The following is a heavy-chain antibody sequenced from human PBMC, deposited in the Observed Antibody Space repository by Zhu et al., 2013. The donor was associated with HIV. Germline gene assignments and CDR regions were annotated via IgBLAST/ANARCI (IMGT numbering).Heavy chain of an antibody. D-gene: IGHD3-9*01. CDR3: AREDYDILTGYLATFDY. CDR1: GGTFSSYA. V-gene: IGHV1-69*06. J-gene: IGHJ4*02. Sequence: QVQLVQSGAEVKKPGSSVKVSCKASGGTFSSYAISWVRQAPGQGLEWMGGIIPIFGTANYAQKFQGRVTITADKSTSTAYMELSSLRSEDTAVYYCAREDYDILTGYLATFDYWGQGTLVTVSS. CDR2: IIPIFGTA.